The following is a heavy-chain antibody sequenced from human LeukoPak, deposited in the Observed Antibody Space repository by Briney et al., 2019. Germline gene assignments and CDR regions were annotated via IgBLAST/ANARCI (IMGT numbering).Heavy chain of an antibody. CDR3: ATPVPHGSDPSLYYYYMDV. CDR2: IYYSGST. CDR1: GGSINSYY. Sequence: PSETLSLTCTVSGGSINSYYWSWIRQPPGKGLEWIGSIYYSGSTYYNPSLKSRVTISVDTSKNQFSLKLSSVTAADTAVYYCATPVPHGSDPSLYYYYMDVWGKGTTVTISS. J-gene: IGHJ6*03. D-gene: IGHD3-10*01. V-gene: IGHV4-39*07.